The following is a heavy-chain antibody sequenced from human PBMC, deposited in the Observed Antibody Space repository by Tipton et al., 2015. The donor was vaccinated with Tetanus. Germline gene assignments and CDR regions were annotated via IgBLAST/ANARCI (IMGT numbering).Heavy chain of an antibody. V-gene: IGHV3-33*01. CDR1: GFIFSSYG. Sequence: AASGFIFSSYGIHWVRQAPGRGLEWVAVSWYDGTDQYYADSVKGRFTISRDNSKNPLYLQMNSLRAEDTALYYCAREADCSGGSCFSGDFDNWGQGTQVTVSS. CDR3: AREADCSGGSCFSGDFDN. D-gene: IGHD2-15*01. CDR2: SWYDGTDQ. J-gene: IGHJ4*02.